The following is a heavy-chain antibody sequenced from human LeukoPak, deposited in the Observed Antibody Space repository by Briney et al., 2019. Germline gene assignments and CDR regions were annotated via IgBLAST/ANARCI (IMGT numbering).Heavy chain of an antibody. CDR1: GGSISGYY. CDR3: ARDLRYYDSSGYLVWYFDL. D-gene: IGHD3-22*01. CDR2: IFYSGST. V-gene: IGHV4-59*01. Sequence: SETLSLTCTVSGGSISGYYWSWIRQPPGKGLEWIGYIFYSGSTNYNPSLRSRVTISVDTSKNQFSLKLSSVTAADTAVYYCARDLRYYDSSGYLVWYFDLWGRGTLVTVSS. J-gene: IGHJ2*01.